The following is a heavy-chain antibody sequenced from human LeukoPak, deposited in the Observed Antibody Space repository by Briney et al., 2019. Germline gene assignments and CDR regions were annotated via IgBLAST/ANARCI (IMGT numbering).Heavy chain of an antibody. CDR3: ARHGPYPDCTNGVCYAGGLARCYFDY. V-gene: IGHV4-39*01. CDR2: IYYSGST. D-gene: IGHD2-8*01. J-gene: IGHJ4*02. CDR1: GGSISSSSYY. Sequence: SETLSLTCTVSGGSISSSSYYWGWIRQPPGKGLEWIGSIYYSGSTYYNPSLKSRVTISVDTSKNQFSLKLSSVTAADTAVYYCARHGPYPDCTNGVCYAGGLARCYFDYWGQGTLVTVSS.